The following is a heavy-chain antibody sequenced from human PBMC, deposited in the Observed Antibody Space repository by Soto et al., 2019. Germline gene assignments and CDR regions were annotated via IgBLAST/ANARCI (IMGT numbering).Heavy chain of an antibody. CDR3: ARGGSSWSAEYYQH. CDR1: GYIFTNFG. Sequence: QVQLVQSGAEVKKPGASVQVSCKASGYIFTNFGISWVRQAPGQVPEWMGWISGYNGNTKYAQIVQGRVTMTTDTSTSTAYMELRSLRSDDTAVYYCARGGSSWSAEYYQHWGQGTLVIVSS. V-gene: IGHV1-18*01. D-gene: IGHD6-13*01. J-gene: IGHJ1*01. CDR2: ISGYNGNT.